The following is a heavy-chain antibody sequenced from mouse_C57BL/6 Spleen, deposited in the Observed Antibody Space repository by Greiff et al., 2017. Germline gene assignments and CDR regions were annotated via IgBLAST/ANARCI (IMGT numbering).Heavy chain of an antibody. CDR2: IWWDDAK. V-gene: IGHV8-8*01. D-gene: IGHD2-4*01. J-gene: IGHJ2*01. Sequence: QVTLKVSGPGILQPSQTLSLTCSFSGFSLSTFGMGVGWLRPPSGKGLEWLAHIWWDDAKYYNPALKSRHTISKDTSKNQVFLKIASVDTADTATYYCARLPCDYGGFDYWGQGTTLTVSS. CDR3: ARLPCDYGGFDY. CDR1: GFSLSTFGMG.